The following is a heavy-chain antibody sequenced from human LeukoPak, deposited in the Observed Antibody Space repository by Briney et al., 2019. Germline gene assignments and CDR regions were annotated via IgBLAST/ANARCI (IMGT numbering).Heavy chain of an antibody. CDR3: ARGNYDFWSGYYVY. V-gene: IGHV1-2*02. D-gene: IGHD3-3*01. J-gene: IGHJ4*02. CDR2: TNPNSGGT. Sequence: ASVKVSCKASGYTFTGYYMHWVRQAPGQGLEWMGWTNPNSGGTNYAQKFQGRVTMTRDTSISTAYMELSRLRSDDTAVYYCARGNYDFWSGYYVYWGQGTLVTVSS. CDR1: GYTFTGYY.